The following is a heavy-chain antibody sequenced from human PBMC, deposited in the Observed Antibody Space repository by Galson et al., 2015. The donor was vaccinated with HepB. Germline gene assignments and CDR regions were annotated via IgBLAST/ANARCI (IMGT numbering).Heavy chain of an antibody. V-gene: IGHV3-11*01. CDR1: GFTFSDYY. Sequence: SLRLSCAASGFTFSDYYMSWIRQAPGKGLEWVSYISSSGSTIYYADSVKGRFTISRDNSKNTLYLQMNSLRAEDTAIYYCARGPGLSGSYLYWGQGTLVTVSS. D-gene: IGHD3-10*01. CDR3: ARGPGLSGSYLY. CDR2: ISSSGSTI. J-gene: IGHJ4*02.